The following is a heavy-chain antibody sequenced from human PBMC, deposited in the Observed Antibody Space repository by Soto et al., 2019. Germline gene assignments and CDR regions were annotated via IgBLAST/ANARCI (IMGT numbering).Heavy chain of an antibody. CDR2: ISSSSSTI. Sequence: GSLRLSCAVSGFTFRSYNMNWVRQSPGKGLDWLSYISSSSSTIYYADSVKGRFTISRDNAKNSLYLQMNSLRDDDTAMYYCARGGTIAVTTIGDYWGQGTLVTVSS. V-gene: IGHV3-48*02. CDR3: ARGGTIAVTTIGDY. D-gene: IGHD5-12*01. CDR1: GFTFRSYN. J-gene: IGHJ4*01.